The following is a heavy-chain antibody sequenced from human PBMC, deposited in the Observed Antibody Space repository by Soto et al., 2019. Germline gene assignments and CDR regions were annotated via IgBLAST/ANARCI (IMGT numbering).Heavy chain of an antibody. CDR1: GLTSTNYW. V-gene: IGHV3-7*01. CDR2: INTDGSET. D-gene: IGHD6-19*01. J-gene: IGHJ4*02. Sequence: GGSLRLSCAVSGLTSTNYWMCWVRQAPGKGLEWVANINTDGSETYYVESVKGRFTISRDNAKNSLFLQMDSLRGEDTAVYYCAKGQWLDDYWCQGTQVTVSS. CDR3: AKGQWLDDY.